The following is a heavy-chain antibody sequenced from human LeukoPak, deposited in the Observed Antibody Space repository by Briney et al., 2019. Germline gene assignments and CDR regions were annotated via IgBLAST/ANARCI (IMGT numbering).Heavy chain of an antibody. CDR3: ARDRSWRDSGSRGFDH. CDR2: MYYSGTT. J-gene: IGHJ4*02. CDR1: GCSISSSSYY. V-gene: IGHV4-39*06. Sequence: SETLSLTCTVSGCSISSSSYYWGWLGQPPGEGREWIVTMYYSGTTYYNPSLKSRTTISEDTSNNQLPLMLSSVTAAAAAVYYCARDRSWRDSGSRGFDHWGQGTLVTVSS. D-gene: IGHD5-12*01.